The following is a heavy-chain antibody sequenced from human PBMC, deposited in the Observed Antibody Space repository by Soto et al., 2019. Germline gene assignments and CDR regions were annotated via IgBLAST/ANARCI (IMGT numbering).Heavy chain of an antibody. V-gene: IGHV5-51*01. CDR3: ARHAVYCSSTSCQTFYGMDV. J-gene: IGHJ6*02. CDR2: IYPDDSDT. Sequence: HGESLKISCKGSGYSFTSYWIGWVRQMPGKGLEWMGIIYPDDSDTRYSPSFQGQVTISADKSISTAYLQWSSLKASDTAMYYCARHAVYCSSTSCQTFYGMDVWGQGTTVTVSS. D-gene: IGHD2-2*01. CDR1: GYSFTSYW.